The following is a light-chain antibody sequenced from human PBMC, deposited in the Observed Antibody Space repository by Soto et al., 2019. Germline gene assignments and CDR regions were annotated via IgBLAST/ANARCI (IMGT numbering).Light chain of an antibody. CDR2: DAS. Sequence: EIVLTQSPATLSLSPGERATLSCRASQSVSSYLAWYQQKPGQAPRLLIYDASSRATGIPARFSGSGSGTDFPLTISSLEPEDFAVYYCQQRSKWPPYTFGQGTKLEIK. CDR1: QSVSSY. J-gene: IGKJ2*01. CDR3: QQRSKWPPYT. V-gene: IGKV3-11*01.